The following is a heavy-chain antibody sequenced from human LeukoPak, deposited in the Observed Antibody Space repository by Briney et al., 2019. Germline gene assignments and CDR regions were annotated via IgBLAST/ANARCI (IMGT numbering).Heavy chain of an antibody. Sequence: GGSLRLSCAASGFTFSDYAMHWVRQAPGKGLECVSSISSSGAYIYYADSVKGRFTISRDNAKKSLYLQMNSLRAEDTAIYYCVGNYYDSSGLDYWGQGTLVTVSS. CDR2: ISSSGAYI. D-gene: IGHD3-22*01. CDR1: GFTFSDYA. V-gene: IGHV3-21*01. J-gene: IGHJ4*02. CDR3: VGNYYDSSGLDY.